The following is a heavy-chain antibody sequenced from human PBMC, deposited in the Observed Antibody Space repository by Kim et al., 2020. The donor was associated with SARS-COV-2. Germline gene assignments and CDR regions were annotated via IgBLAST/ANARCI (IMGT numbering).Heavy chain of an antibody. D-gene: IGHD3-10*01. J-gene: IGHJ3*01. CDR2: INWNGGST. Sequence: GGSLRLSCAASGFSFDDHGMAWVRQAPGKGLEWVSSINWNGGSTGHAYSVKGRFTISRDNAKNSLYLQMNSLRVEDTALYYCARAYGSGTSDAFDFWGQGTLVIVSS. CDR1: GFSFDDHG. CDR3: ARAYGSGTSDAFDF. V-gene: IGHV3-20*04.